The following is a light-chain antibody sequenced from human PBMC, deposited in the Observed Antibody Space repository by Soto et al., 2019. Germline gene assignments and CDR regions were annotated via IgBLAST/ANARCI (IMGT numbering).Light chain of an antibody. CDR3: VLYMGSGISV. J-gene: IGLJ3*02. V-gene: IGLV8-61*01. Sequence: QTVVTQEPSFSVSPGGTVTLTCGLSSGSVSTSYYPSWYQQTPGQAPRTLIYSTNTRSSGVTDRFSGSILGNKAALPITGAQSDDESDYYCVLYMGSGISVFGGGTQLTVL. CDR2: STN. CDR1: SGSVSTSYY.